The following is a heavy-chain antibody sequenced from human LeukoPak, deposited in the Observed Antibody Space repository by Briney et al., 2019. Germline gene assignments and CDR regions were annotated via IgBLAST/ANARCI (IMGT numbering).Heavy chain of an antibody. J-gene: IGHJ5*02. D-gene: IGHD6-13*01. CDR3: ARDPAAGKNWFDP. V-gene: IGHV4-39*07. CDR2: IYYSGST. Sequence: SETLSLTCTVSGGSISSGSYYWSWIRQPAGKGLEWIGSIYYSGSTYYNPSLKSRVTISVDTSKNQFSLKLSSVTAADTAVYYCARDPAAGKNWFDPWGQGTLVTVSS. CDR1: GGSISSGSYY.